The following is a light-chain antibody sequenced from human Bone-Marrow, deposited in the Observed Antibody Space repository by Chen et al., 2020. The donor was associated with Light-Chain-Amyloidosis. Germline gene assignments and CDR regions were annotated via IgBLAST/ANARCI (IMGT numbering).Light chain of an antibody. V-gene: IGKV1-39*01. CDR3: QHSYDFPTWT. Sequence: EIQMTQSPSSLSASVGDRVTITCRASQSISFYLNWYQQRPGKAPNLLIYAASSLQSGVPSRFSGSGSGTDFTLTISSLQTEDFATYYCQHSYDFPTWTFGQGTRVEI. CDR1: QSISFY. J-gene: IGKJ1*01. CDR2: AAS.